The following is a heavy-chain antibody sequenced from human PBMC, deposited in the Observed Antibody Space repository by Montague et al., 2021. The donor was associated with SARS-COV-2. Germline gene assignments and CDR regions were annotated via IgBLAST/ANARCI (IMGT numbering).Heavy chain of an antibody. Sequence: SLRLSCAVSGFSLTDNGMFWVRQAPGKGLEWVAVIWSDGSRKNYGDSVKGRFTVSRDISTNTLFLLMSSLRVDDTAVYYCVKSGGGTFFETWGQGTLVTVSA. D-gene: IGHD1-26*01. CDR2: IWSDGSRK. J-gene: IGHJ5*02. V-gene: IGHV3-33*06. CDR1: GFSLTDNG. CDR3: VKSGGGTFFET.